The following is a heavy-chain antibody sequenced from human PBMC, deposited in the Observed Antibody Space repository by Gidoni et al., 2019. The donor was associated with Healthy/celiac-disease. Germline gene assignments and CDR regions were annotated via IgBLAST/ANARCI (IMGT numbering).Heavy chain of an antibody. V-gene: IGHV3-66*01. J-gene: IGHJ1*01. D-gene: IGHD4-17*01. Sequence: GESGGGLVQPGGSLRLSCAASGFTVSSNYMSWVRQAPGKGLEWVSVIYSGGSTYYADSVKGRFTISRDNSKNTLYLQMNSLRAEDTAVYYCARDAPYSGDYPEYFQHWGQGTLVTVSS. CDR2: IYSGGST. CDR1: GFTVSSNY. CDR3: ARDAPYSGDYPEYFQH.